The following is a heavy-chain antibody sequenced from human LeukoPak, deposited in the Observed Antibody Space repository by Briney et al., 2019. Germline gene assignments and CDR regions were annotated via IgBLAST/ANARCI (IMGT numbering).Heavy chain of an antibody. CDR2: IYWDDDK. V-gene: IGHV2-5*02. D-gene: IGHD3-22*01. CDR1: GFSLGTSGVG. CDR3: ARGVVVIRTFDY. J-gene: IGHJ4*02. Sequence: SGPTLVNPTQTLTLTCTFSGFSLGTSGVGVGWIRQPPGKALEWLALIYWDDDKRYSPSLKSRLTITKDTSKNQVVLTMTNMDPVDTATYYCARGVVVIRTFDYWGQGTLVTVSS.